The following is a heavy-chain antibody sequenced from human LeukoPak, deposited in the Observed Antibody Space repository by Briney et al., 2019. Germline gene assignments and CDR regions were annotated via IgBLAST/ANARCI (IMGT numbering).Heavy chain of an antibody. D-gene: IGHD2-21*02. J-gene: IGHJ4*02. V-gene: IGHV1-69*15. CDR1: GGTFSSYA. Sequence: SVKVSCKTSGGTFSSYAFSWMRQAPGQGREWVGRIIPIYNPVDYTQRFQGRVTITADESTNTVYLELSSLRYDDTAVYYCAREPLGCGGDCHFDYWGQGTLVTVSS. CDR2: IIPIYNPV. CDR3: AREPLGCGGDCHFDY.